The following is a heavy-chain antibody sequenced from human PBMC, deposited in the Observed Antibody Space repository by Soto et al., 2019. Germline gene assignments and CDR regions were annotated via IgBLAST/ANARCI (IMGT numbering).Heavy chain of an antibody. Sequence: QVQLVQSGAEVKKPGASVKVSCKASGYTFINYGISWVRQAPGQGLEWMGWITDYNGNTHYAQKFQGRVTMTTDTSTTTAFLGLRSLRSDETAVYFCARDDFGDLWRAFDLWGQGTMVPVSS. J-gene: IGHJ3*01. CDR2: ITDYNGNT. V-gene: IGHV1-18*01. CDR1: GYTFINYG. D-gene: IGHD4-17*01. CDR3: ARDDFGDLWRAFDL.